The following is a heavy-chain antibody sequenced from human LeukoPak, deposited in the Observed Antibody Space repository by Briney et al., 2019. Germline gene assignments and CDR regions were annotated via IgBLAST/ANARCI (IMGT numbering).Heavy chain of an antibody. J-gene: IGHJ3*02. CDR1: GGSISSYY. CDR3: ARLGGSSWYFDAFDI. D-gene: IGHD6-13*01. Sequence: SSETLSLTCTVSGGSISSYYWSWIRQPPGKGLEWIGYIYTSGSTNYNPSLKSRATISVDTSKNQFSLKLSSVTAADTAVYYCARLGGSSWYFDAFDIWGQGTMVTVSS. V-gene: IGHV4-4*09. CDR2: IYTSGST.